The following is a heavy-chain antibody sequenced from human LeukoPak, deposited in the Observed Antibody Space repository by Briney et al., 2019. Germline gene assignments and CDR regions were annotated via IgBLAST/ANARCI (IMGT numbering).Heavy chain of an antibody. D-gene: IGHD3-16*01. V-gene: IGHV7-4-1*02. Sequence: ASVKVSCKASGCTFTTYGMNWVRQAPGQGLEWMGWINTNTGNPTYAQGFTGRFVFSLDTPVSTAYLQISSLKAEDTAVYYCARLRGREYFDYWGQGTLVTVSS. CDR3: ARLRGREYFDY. J-gene: IGHJ4*02. CDR1: GCTFTTYG. CDR2: INTNTGNP.